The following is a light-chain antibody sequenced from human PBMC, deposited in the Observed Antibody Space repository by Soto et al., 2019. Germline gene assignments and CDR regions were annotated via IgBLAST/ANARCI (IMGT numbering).Light chain of an antibody. CDR1: GSNIGAGYD. CDR2: ANN. CDR3: QSYDSSLSGVL. V-gene: IGLV1-40*01. J-gene: IGLJ3*02. Sequence: QSVLTQPPSVSGAPGQRVTISCAGSGSNIGAGYDVHWYQQLPGTAPKLLIYANNNRPSGVPDRFSGSKSGPSASLAITGLQAEDEADYYCQSYDSSLSGVLFGGGTKVTVL.